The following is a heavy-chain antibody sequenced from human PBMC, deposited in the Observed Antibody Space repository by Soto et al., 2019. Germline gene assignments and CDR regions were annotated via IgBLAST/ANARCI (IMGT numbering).Heavy chain of an antibody. Sequence: PGGSLRLSCAASGFTFSSYAMSWVRQAPGKGLEWVSAISGSGGSTYYADSVKGRFTISRDNSKNTLYLQMNSLRAEDTAVYYCAGFLEWLRRQGMDVWGQGTTVTVSS. V-gene: IGHV3-23*01. J-gene: IGHJ6*02. CDR3: AGFLEWLRRQGMDV. CDR1: GFTFSSYA. D-gene: IGHD3-3*01. CDR2: ISGSGGST.